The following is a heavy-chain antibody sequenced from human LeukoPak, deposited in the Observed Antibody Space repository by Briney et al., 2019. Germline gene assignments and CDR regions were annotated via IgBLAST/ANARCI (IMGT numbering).Heavy chain of an antibody. D-gene: IGHD6-13*01. CDR1: GYTFTGYY. CDR2: INPNSGGT. Sequence: ASVKVSCKASGYTFTGYYMHWVRQAPGQGLEWMGWINPNSGGTNYAQKFQGWVTTTRDTSISTAYMELSRLRSDDTAVYYCARDGSAAAGTSSYYYYYGMDVWGQGTTVTVSS. CDR3: ARDGSAAAGTSSYYYYYGMDV. V-gene: IGHV1-2*04. J-gene: IGHJ6*02.